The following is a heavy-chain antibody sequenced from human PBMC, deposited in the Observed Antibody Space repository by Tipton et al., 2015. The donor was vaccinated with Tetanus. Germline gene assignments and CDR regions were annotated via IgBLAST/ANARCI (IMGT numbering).Heavy chain of an antibody. CDR3: ARHLYGYWFDP. V-gene: IGHV4-39*02. CDR2: IYFEGSP. D-gene: IGHD2/OR15-2a*01. CDR1: GASISDKKYY. Sequence: LRLSCTVSGASISDKKYYWGWIRQAPGKGLEWIASIYFEGSPYYSPSLKSRLTIDVDTSQNLFSTKLTSVTAADTAVYFCARHLYGYWFDPWGQGALVTVSS. J-gene: IGHJ5*02.